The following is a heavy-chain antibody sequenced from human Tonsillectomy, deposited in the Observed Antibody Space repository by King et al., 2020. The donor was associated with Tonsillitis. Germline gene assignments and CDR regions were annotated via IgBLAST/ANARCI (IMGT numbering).Heavy chain of an antibody. J-gene: IGHJ4*02. CDR3: ARSLTGSTTDRFDY. CDR2: IYYSGST. D-gene: IGHD3-9*01. V-gene: IGHV4-59*01. Sequence: HVQLQESGPGLVKPSETLSLTCTVSGGSISSYYWSWIRQPPGKGLEWIGYIYYSGSTNYNPSLKSRVTISVDTSKNQFSLRLSSVTAADPAVYYCARSLTGSTTDRFDYWGQGTLVTVSS. CDR1: GGSISSYY.